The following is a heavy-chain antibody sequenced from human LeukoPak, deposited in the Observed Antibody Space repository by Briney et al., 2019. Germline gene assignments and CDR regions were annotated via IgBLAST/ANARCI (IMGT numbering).Heavy chain of an antibody. V-gene: IGHV3-73*01. CDR3: ARDLGGYPFFMDV. CDR2: IRREVKTYAT. CDR1: GFTFSGSA. J-gene: IGHJ6*03. Sequence: GGSLKLSCAASGFTFSGSAMHWVRQASGKGLEWIGRIRREVKTYATAYAASVRGRFTISRDDSKHTAYLQMNSPKTEDTAVYYCARDLGGYPFFMDVWGKGTTVTVSS. D-gene: IGHD2-15*01.